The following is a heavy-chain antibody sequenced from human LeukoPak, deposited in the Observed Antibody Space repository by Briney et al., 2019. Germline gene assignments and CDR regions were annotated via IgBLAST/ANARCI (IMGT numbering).Heavy chain of an antibody. CDR1: GGSISSDY. CDR3: ARMCRGDCPYDAFDI. CDR2: IYYSGST. Sequence: PSETLSLTCTVSGGSISSDYWSWIRQPPGKGLEWIGYIYYSGSTNYNPSLKSRVTISVDTSKNQFSLKLSSVTAADTAVYYCARMCRGDCPYDAFDIWGQGTMVTVSS. J-gene: IGHJ3*02. V-gene: IGHV4-59*12. D-gene: IGHD2-21*02.